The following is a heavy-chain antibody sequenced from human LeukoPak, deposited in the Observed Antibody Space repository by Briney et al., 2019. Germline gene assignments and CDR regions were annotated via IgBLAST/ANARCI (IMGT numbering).Heavy chain of an antibody. D-gene: IGHD6-19*01. Sequence: APVKVSCKASGYTFTSYGISWVRQAPGQGLEWMGWISGYNGKTNYAQMLQGRVTMTTDTSTSTAYMELRSLRSDDTAVYYCARDRLSSSDRGGGYAFDIWGQGTMVAVSS. V-gene: IGHV1-18*01. CDR1: GYTFTSYG. J-gene: IGHJ3*02. CDR2: ISGYNGKT. CDR3: ARDRLSSSDRGGGYAFDI.